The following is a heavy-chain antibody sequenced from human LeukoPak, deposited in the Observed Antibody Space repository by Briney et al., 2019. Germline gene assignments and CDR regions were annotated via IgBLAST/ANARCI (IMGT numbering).Heavy chain of an antibody. J-gene: IGHJ4*02. CDR2: IYHSGST. D-gene: IGHD2-2*01. Sequence: SETLSLTCTVSGYSISSGYYWGWIRQPPGKGLEWIGSIYHSGSTNYNPSLKSRVTISVDTSKNQFSLRLSSVTAADTAVYYCARGSKVVPAARTVGFDYWGQGTLVTVSS. V-gene: IGHV4-38-2*02. CDR3: ARGSKVVPAARTVGFDY. CDR1: GYSISSGYY.